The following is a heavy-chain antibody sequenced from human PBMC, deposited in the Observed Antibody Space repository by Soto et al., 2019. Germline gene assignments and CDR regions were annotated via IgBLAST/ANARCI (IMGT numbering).Heavy chain of an antibody. J-gene: IGHJ4*02. V-gene: IGHV3-23*01. Sequence: EVQLLESGGGVVQPGGSLRLSCAVSGITFGRFAMTWVRQAPGEGLEWVSTISGNGDETFYADSGKGRFTISRDNSRNTVFLHMNSLRVEDTAIYYCAKGSHASPFDYWGLGTLVTVSS. CDR3: AKGSHASPFDY. D-gene: IGHD2-15*01. CDR2: ISGNGDET. CDR1: GITFGRFA.